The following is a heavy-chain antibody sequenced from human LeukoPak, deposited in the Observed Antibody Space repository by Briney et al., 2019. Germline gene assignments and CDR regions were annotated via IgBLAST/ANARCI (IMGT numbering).Heavy chain of an antibody. J-gene: IGHJ4*02. CDR2: ISGSGEHT. V-gene: IGHV3-23*01. CDR1: GSTFNNYA. D-gene: IGHD2-2*01. Sequence: GGSLELPFAPPGSTFNNYAWSWFRQAPGKGLEWVSGISGSGEHTYYPDSAKGRFTISRDNSKNTLYLQMNSLRAEDTAVYYCAKRPITAVPADYWGQGTLVTVSS. CDR3: AKRPITAVPADY.